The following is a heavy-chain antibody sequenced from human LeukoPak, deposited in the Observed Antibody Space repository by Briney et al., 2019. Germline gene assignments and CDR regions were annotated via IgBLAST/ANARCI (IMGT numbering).Heavy chain of an antibody. V-gene: IGHV3-30*18. CDR3: AKDWQLVDY. J-gene: IGHJ4*02. D-gene: IGHD1-1*01. Sequence: GRSLRLSCAASGFTFSSYGMHWVRQAPGKGLEWVAVISYDGSNKYYEDSVKGRFTISRDNSKNTLYLQMNSLRAEDTAVYYCAKDWQLVDYSGQGTLVTVSS. CDR2: ISYDGSNK. CDR1: GFTFSSYG.